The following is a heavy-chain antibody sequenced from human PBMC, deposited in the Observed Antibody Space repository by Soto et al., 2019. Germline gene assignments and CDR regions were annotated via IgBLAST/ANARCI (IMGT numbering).Heavy chain of an antibody. CDR2: VYYRGRS. CDR1: GGSVTNSSYY. CDR3: VSDRNDVITQAYFDG. V-gene: IGHV4-39*01. D-gene: IGHD3-22*01. Sequence: SETLSLTCTVSGGSVTNSSYYWGWICQSPGKGLEWIGSVYYRGRSYSKSSVKSRVTISVDTSKNQFSLNLNSVTASDTAVYFCVSDRNDVITQAYFDGWGRGALV. J-gene: IGHJ4*02.